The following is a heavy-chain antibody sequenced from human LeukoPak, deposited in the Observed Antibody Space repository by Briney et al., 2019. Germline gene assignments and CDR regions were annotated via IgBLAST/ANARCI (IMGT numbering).Heavy chain of an antibody. CDR2: ISAYNGNT. D-gene: IGHD6-13*01. J-gene: IGHJ5*02. Sequence: ASVKVSCKASGYTFTSYGISWVRQAPGQGLEWMGWISAYNGNTNYAQKLQGRVTMTTDKSTSTAYMELRSLRSDDTAVYYCARDSYYSSSWYGNWFDPWGQGTLVTVSS. V-gene: IGHV1-18*01. CDR3: ARDSYYSSSWYGNWFDP. CDR1: GYTFTSYG.